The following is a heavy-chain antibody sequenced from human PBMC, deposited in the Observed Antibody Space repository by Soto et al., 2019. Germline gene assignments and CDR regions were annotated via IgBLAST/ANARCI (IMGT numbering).Heavy chain of an antibody. Sequence: GGSLRLSCAASGFTFTTYAMSWVRQAPGKGLEWVSGISGSGSSIFYADSVKGRFTISRDNSRNTLYLQMSSLRAEDTAAYFCAKDLGYNSAGFFDHWGQGTLVTVSS. D-gene: IGHD1-1*01. V-gene: IGHV3-23*01. J-gene: IGHJ4*02. CDR3: AKDLGYNSAGFFDH. CDR1: GFTFTTYA. CDR2: ISGSGSSI.